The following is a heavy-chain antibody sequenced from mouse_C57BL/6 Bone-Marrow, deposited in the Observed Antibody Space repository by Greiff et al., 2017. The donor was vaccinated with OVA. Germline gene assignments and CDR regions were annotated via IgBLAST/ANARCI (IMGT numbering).Heavy chain of an antibody. V-gene: IGHV1-42*01. CDR1: GYSFTGYY. D-gene: IGHD1-1*01. Sequence: VQLQQSGPELVKPGASVKISCKASGYSFTGYYMNWVKQSPEKSLEWIGEINPSTGGTTYNQKFKAKATLTVDKSSSTAYMQLKSLTSEDSAVYYCARGITTVVGGDWYFDVWGTGTTVTVSS. J-gene: IGHJ1*03. CDR2: INPSTGGT. CDR3: ARGITTVVGGDWYFDV.